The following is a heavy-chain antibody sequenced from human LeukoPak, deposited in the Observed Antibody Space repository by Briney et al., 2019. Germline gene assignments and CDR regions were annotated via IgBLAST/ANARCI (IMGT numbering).Heavy chain of an antibody. Sequence: PGGSLRLSCAASGFTFSSYGVHWVRQAPGKGLEWVAVISYDGSNKYYADSVKGRFTNSRDNSKNTLYLQMNSLRAEDTAVYYCAKDTLGYSNYYYYHGMDVWGQGTTVTVSS. CDR2: ISYDGSNK. CDR1: GFTFSSYG. J-gene: IGHJ6*02. V-gene: IGHV3-30*18. CDR3: AKDTLGYSNYYYYHGMDV. D-gene: IGHD4-11*01.